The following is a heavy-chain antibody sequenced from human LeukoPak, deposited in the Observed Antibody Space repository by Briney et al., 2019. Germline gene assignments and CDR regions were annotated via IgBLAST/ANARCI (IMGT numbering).Heavy chain of an antibody. D-gene: IGHD1-26*01. J-gene: IGHJ4*02. CDR2: VYSSGNA. V-gene: IGHV4-59*01. CDR3: ARGALKWELPPIRARKSYYFDY. Sequence: SETLSLTCTVSGGPISNNYWSWIRQPPGKGLEWIGYVYSSGNANYNPSLKSRVTISIDTSKNQFSLKLTSVTAADTAVYYCARGALKWELPPIRARKSYYFDYWGQGTLVTVSS. CDR1: GGPISNNY.